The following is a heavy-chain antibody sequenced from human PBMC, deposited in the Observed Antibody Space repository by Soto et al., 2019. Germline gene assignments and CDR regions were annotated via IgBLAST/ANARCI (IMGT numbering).Heavy chain of an antibody. CDR1: GGSISGFD. D-gene: IGHD6-19*01. J-gene: IGHJ4*02. Sequence: SETLSLTCIVSGGSISGFDWSWTRQPPGKGLERIGYIHRGGNTYYSPSLENRVTISVDTSKNQFSLKLRSVTAADTAVYYCARGGWSNDSWGQGILVTVSS. CDR3: ARGGWSNDS. V-gene: IGHV4-59*01. CDR2: IHRGGNT.